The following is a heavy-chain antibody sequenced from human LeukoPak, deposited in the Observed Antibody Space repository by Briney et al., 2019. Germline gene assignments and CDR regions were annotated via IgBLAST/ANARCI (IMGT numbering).Heavy chain of an antibody. CDR3: ARFDRDGYNLDY. J-gene: IGHJ4*02. CDR2: IYYTGST. D-gene: IGHD5-24*01. Sequence: SENLSLTVTVSGDSINGYYWTWIAQAPGNEREGIGYIYYTGSTNYNTSLKSRVTISVATSKNKFSLNLSSVTAADTALYYCARFDRDGYNLDYWGQGTLVTVSS. CDR1: GDSINGYY. V-gene: IGHV4-59*01.